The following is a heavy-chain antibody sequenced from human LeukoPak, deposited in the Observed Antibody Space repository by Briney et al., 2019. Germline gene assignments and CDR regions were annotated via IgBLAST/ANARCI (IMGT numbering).Heavy chain of an antibody. Sequence: GGSLRLSCAASGFTFSSYSMNWVRQAPGKGLEWVSSISSSSSYIYYADSVKGRFTISRDNAKNSLYLQMNSLRAEDTAVYYCARERLGPGRAFDIWGQGTMVTVSS. J-gene: IGHJ3*02. CDR1: GFTFSSYS. V-gene: IGHV3-21*01. CDR3: ARERLGPGRAFDI. CDR2: ISSSSSYI. D-gene: IGHD1-26*01.